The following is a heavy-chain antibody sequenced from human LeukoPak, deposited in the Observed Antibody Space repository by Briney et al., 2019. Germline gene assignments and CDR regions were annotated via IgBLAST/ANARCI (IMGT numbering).Heavy chain of an antibody. CDR1: GFTFSSHW. CDR2: IRTDGTDT. D-gene: IGHD3-22*01. CDR3: VRDMGEDSSGSYRFGMDV. Sequence: GGSLRLSCAASGFTFSSHWMYWVRQVPGKGLVWVSRIRTDGTDTTYADSVKGRFTISRDNAKNTLYLQMNSLRAEDTAVYHCVRDMGEDSSGSYRFGMDVWGQGTTVTVSS. V-gene: IGHV3-74*01. J-gene: IGHJ6*02.